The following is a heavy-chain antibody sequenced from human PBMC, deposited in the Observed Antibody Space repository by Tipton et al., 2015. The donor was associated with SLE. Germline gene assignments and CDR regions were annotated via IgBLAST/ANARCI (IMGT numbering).Heavy chain of an antibody. CDR1: GYTFTTYG. D-gene: IGHD3-10*01. J-gene: IGHJ4*02. CDR3: AIGSLLLWFGELPDY. CDR2: ISAYNGNT. Sequence: QVQLVQSGVEVKKPGASVRVSCKASGYTFTTYGISWVRQAPGQGLEWMGWISAYNGNTNYAQKLQGRVTMTTDTSTSTAYMELRSLRSDDTAVYYCAIGSLLLWFGELPDYWGQGTLVTVSS. V-gene: IGHV1-18*01.